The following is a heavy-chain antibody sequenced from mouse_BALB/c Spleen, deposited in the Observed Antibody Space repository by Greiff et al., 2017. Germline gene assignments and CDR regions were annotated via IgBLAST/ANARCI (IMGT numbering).Heavy chain of an antibody. CDR2: ISDGGSYT. CDR1: GFTFSDYY. Sequence: EVQRVASGGGLVKPGGSLKLSCAASGFTFSDYYMYWVRQTPEKRLEWVATISDGGSYTYYPDSVKGRFTISRDNAKNNLYLQMSSLKSEDTAMYYCARRGGNFYAMDYWGQGTSVTVSS. V-gene: IGHV5-4*02. D-gene: IGHD2-1*01. J-gene: IGHJ4*01. CDR3: ARRGGNFYAMDY.